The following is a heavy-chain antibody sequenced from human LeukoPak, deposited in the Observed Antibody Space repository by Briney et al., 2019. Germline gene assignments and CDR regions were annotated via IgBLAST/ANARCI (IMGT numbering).Heavy chain of an antibody. Sequence: SVKVSCKASGGTFSSYAISWVRQAPGHGLVWMGRIIPILGIANYAQKFQGRVTITADKSTSTAYMELSSLRSEDTAVYYCARKGGSGLGKYFDYWGQGTLVTVSS. CDR1: GGTFSSYA. J-gene: IGHJ4*02. V-gene: IGHV1-69*04. D-gene: IGHD6-19*01. CDR3: ARKGGSGLGKYFDY. CDR2: IIPILGIA.